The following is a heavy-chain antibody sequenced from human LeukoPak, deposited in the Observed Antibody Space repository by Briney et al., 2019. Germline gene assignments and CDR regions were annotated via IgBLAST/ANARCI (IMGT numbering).Heavy chain of an antibody. V-gene: IGHV4-31*01. CDR3: ARGQKEDYYGAGSRYYFEY. D-gene: IGHD3-10*01. Sequence: PTETLPLTCTVSVGSLSSGGYYWSCIRQHPGKGLEWIGYIYYSGSTYYNPSLNNQVIISVDTSKNQFSLKLSSVTAADTAVDYCARGQKEDYYGAGSRYYFEYWGQGTLVTVSS. CDR1: VGSLSSGGYY. J-gene: IGHJ4*02. CDR2: IYYSGST.